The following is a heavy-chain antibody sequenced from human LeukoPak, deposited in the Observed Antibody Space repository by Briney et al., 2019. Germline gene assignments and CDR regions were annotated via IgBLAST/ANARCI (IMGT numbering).Heavy chain of an antibody. D-gene: IGHD5/OR15-5a*01. CDR3: ARYLRSPPYYFDY. Sequence: SETLSLTCTASGGSISSYYWSWIRQPPGKGLEWIGYIYYSGSTNYNPSLKSRVTISVDTSKNQFSLKLSSVTAADTAVYYCARYLRSPPYYFDYWGQGTLVTVSS. CDR2: IYYSGST. V-gene: IGHV4-59*01. CDR1: GGSISSYY. J-gene: IGHJ4*02.